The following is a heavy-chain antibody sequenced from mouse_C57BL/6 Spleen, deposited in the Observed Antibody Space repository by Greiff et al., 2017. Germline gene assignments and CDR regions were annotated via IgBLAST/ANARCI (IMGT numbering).Heavy chain of an antibody. D-gene: IGHD3-2*02. CDR2: IYPGDGDT. CDR3: AREGSSGYVRYFDY. J-gene: IGHJ2*01. V-gene: IGHV1-80*01. Sequence: VQLQQSGAELVKPGASVKISCKASGYAFSSYWMNWVKQRPGKGLEWIGQIYPGDGDTNYNGKFKGKATLTADKSSSTAYMQLSSLTSEDSAVYFCAREGSSGYVRYFDYWGQGTTLTVSS. CDR1: GYAFSSYW.